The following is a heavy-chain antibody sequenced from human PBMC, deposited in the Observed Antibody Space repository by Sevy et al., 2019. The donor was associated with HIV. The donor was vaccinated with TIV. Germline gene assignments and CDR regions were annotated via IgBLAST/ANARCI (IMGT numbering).Heavy chain of an antibody. CDR1: GFSFSSFG. V-gene: IGHV3-64D*06. Sequence: GGSLRLSCSASGFSFSSFGMHWVRQAPGKGLEYDSAISSNGGSTYYADSVKGRFTISRDNSKKTLYLQMSSLRAEDTAVYYCVKNVDTTTAYFDYWGQGTLVTVSS. CDR3: VKNVDTTTAYFDY. D-gene: IGHD3-22*01. CDR2: ISSNGGST. J-gene: IGHJ4*02.